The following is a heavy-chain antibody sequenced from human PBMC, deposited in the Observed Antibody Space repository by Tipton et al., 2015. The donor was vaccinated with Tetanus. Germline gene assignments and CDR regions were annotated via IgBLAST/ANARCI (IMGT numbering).Heavy chain of an antibody. Sequence: TLSLTCTVSGGSISNYYWSWIRQPPGKGLEWIGYIYYSGSTYYNPSLKSRVTISVDTSKNQFSLKLSSVTAADTAVYYCARLIVGATTSEYFQHWGQGTLVTVSS. J-gene: IGHJ1*01. D-gene: IGHD1-26*01. CDR2: IYYSGST. V-gene: IGHV4-59*04. CDR3: ARLIVGATTSEYFQH. CDR1: GGSISNYY.